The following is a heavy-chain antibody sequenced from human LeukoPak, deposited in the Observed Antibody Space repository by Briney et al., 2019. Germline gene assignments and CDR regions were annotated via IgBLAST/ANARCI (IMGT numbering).Heavy chain of an antibody. CDR2: IKSKTDGGTT. CDR3: ARDWYSSQRGVFDY. J-gene: IGHJ4*02. D-gene: IGHD6-13*01. Sequence: GGSLRLSCAASGFTFSNAWMSWVRQAPGKGLEWVGRIKSKTDGGTTDYAAPVKGRFTISRDDSKNTLYLQMNSLKTEDTAVYYRARDWYSSQRGVFDYWGQGTLVTVSS. V-gene: IGHV3-15*01. CDR1: GFTFSNAW.